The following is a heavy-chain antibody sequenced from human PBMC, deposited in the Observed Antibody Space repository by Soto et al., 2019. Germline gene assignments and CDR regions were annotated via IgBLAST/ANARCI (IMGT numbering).Heavy chain of an antibody. CDR1: GGTFSSYA. V-gene: IGHV1-69*12. Sequence: QVQLVQSGAEVKKPGSSVKVSCKASGGTFSSYAISWVRQALGQGLEWMGGIIPIFGTANYAQKFQGRVTITADESTSTAYMELSSLRSEDTAVYYCARGTRRPIEMATYFDYWGQGTLVTVSS. CDR3: ARGTRRPIEMATYFDY. D-gene: IGHD5-12*01. CDR2: IIPIFGTA. J-gene: IGHJ4*02.